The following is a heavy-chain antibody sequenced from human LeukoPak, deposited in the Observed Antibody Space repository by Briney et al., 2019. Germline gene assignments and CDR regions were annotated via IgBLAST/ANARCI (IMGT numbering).Heavy chain of an antibody. V-gene: IGHV1-2*06. CDR1: GYTFTGFY. J-gene: IGHJ4*02. CDR3: ARVLDY. Sequence: ASVKVSCKASGYTFTGFYMNWVRQAPGQGLEWMGQINPKTGDTKHSQTFLGRLTMTRDTSSPTAYMELRGLKSDDTAVYYCARVLDYWGQGTLVSVSS. CDR2: INPKTGDT.